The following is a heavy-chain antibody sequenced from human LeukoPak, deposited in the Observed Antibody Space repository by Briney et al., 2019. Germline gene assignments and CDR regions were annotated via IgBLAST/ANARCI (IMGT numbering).Heavy chain of an antibody. D-gene: IGHD5-24*01. CDR3: GRGPRRDGYNYVHALDI. CDR1: GGSISSYY. V-gene: IGHV4-59*01. J-gene: IGHJ3*02. Sequence: SETLSLTCTVSGGSISSYYWSWIRQPPGKGLEWIGYIYYSGSTNYNPSLKSRVTISVDTSKNQFSLKLSSVTAADTAVYYCGRGPRRDGYNYVHALDIWGQGTMVTVSS. CDR2: IYYSGST.